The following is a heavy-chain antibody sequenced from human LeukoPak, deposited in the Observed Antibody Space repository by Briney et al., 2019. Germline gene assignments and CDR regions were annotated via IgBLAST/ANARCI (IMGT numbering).Heavy chain of an antibody. V-gene: IGHV3-66*01. CDR1: GFTVSSTY. Sequence: PGGSLRLSCAASGFTVSSTYMSWVRQAPGKGLEWVSITYSGDTTYYADSVKGRFIISRDDSKNTLSLQMNDLRVEDTAVYYCARERPDSRNLDSWGRGALVTVSS. CDR3: ARERPDSRNLDS. J-gene: IGHJ4*02. D-gene: IGHD1-14*01. CDR2: TYSGDTT.